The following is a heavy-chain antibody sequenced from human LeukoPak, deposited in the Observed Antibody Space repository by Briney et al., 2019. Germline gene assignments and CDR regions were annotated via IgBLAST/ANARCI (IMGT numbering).Heavy chain of an antibody. CDR2: ISGSGGGT. D-gene: IGHD2-8*01. V-gene: IGHV3-23*01. J-gene: IGHJ2*01. CDR3: AKNGVNYWYFDL. CDR1: GFTFSSYA. Sequence: GGSLRLSCAACGFTFSSYAMSWVRQAPGKGLEWVSGISGSGGGTYNADSVKGRFTISRDNSKNTLYLQMNSLRAEDTAVYYCAKNGVNYWYFDLWGRGTLVTVSS.